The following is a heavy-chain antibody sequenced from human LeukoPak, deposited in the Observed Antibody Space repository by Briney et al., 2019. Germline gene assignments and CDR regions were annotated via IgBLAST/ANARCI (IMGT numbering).Heavy chain of an antibody. CDR2: ISGSGGST. V-gene: IGHV3-23*01. CDR1: GFTFSSYA. CDR3: AKNWRGYSYGYYYFDY. Sequence: HPGGSLRLSCAASGFTFSSYAMSWVRQAPGKGLEWVSAISGSGGSTYYADSVKGRFTISRDNSKNTLYLQMNSLRAEDTAVYYCAKNWRGYSYGYYYFDYWGQGTLVTVSS. J-gene: IGHJ4*02. D-gene: IGHD5-18*01.